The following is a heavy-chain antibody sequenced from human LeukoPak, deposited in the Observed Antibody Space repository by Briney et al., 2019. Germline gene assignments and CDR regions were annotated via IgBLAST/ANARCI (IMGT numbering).Heavy chain of an antibody. CDR3: AKLACSGGSCYLGEVAH. J-gene: IGHJ4*02. CDR2: ISSTSTYI. CDR1: GFTFSRYT. V-gene: IGHV3-21*01. D-gene: IGHD2-15*01. Sequence: PGGSLRLSCAASGFTFSRYTMNWVRQAPGKGLEWVSSISSTSTYIYYADSVKGRFTISRDNSKNTLFLLMDSLRAEDTAVYYCAKLACSGGSCYLGEVAHWGQGTLVTVSS.